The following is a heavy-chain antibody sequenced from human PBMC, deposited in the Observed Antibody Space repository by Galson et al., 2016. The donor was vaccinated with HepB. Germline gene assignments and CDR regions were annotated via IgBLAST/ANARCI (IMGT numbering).Heavy chain of an antibody. D-gene: IGHD2/OR15-2a*01. CDR1: GFNFRAHT. V-gene: IGHV3-21*01. J-gene: IGHJ6*03. CDR2: IRGGNSQR. Sequence: SLRLSCVASGFNFRAHTLNWVRQAPGGGLEWVASIRGGNSQRYYADSVRGRFTISRDDAMNLLSLHMNSVRVEDTAVYYCVRDRLSMYYYSNMDGWGQGTSVTVS. CDR3: VRDRLSMYYYSNMDG.